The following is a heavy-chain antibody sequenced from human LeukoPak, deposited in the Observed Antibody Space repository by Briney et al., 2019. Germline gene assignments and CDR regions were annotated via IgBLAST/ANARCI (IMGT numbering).Heavy chain of an antibody. V-gene: IGHV3-21*01. D-gene: IGHD6-13*01. CDR3: ARSIGCSSSWYDY. CDR1: GFTFSSYS. CDR2: ISSSSSYI. Sequence: GGSLRLSCAASGFTFSSYSMNWVRQAPGKGLEWVSSISSSSSYIYYADSVKGRFTISRDNAKNSLYLQMNSLRAEDTAVYYCARSIGCSSSWYDYWGQGTLVTVSS. J-gene: IGHJ4*02.